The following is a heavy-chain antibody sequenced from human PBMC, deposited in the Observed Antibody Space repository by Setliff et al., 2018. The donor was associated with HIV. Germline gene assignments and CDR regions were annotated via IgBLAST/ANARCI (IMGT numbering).Heavy chain of an antibody. CDR2: IYHSGST. J-gene: IGHJ4*02. CDR1: GDSITSGGYF. V-gene: IGHV4-39*07. CDR3: ATGKYYYAPRRYYFDY. D-gene: IGHD3-10*01. Sequence: SETLSLTCTVSGDSITSGGYFWSWIRQPPGKGLEWIGEIYHSGSTNYNPSLKSRVTISVDKSKNQFSLKLSSVTAADTAVYYCATGKYYYAPRRYYFDYWGQGTLVTSPQ.